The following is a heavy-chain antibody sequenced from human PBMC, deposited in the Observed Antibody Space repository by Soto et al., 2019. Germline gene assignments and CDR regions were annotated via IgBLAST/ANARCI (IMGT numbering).Heavy chain of an antibody. CDR2: INSDGSST. CDR3: AATEAVAGIYYYYYYMDV. CDR1: GFTFSSYW. D-gene: IGHD6-19*01. Sequence: GGSLRLSCAASGFTFSSYWMHWVRQAPGKGLVWVSRINSDGSSTSYADSVKGRFTISRDNAKNTLYLQMNSLRAEDTAVYYCAATEAVAGIYYYYYYMDVWGKGTTVTVSS. V-gene: IGHV3-74*01. J-gene: IGHJ6*03.